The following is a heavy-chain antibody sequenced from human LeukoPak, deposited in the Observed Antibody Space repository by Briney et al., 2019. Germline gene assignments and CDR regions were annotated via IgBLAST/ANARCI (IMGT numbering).Heavy chain of an antibody. J-gene: IGHJ4*02. CDR2: IYSGGST. D-gene: IGHD3-22*01. V-gene: IGHV3-66*01. CDR1: GFTVSSNY. Sequence: GGSLRLSCAASGFTVSSNYMSWVRQAPGKGLEWVSVIYSGGSTYYADSVKGRFTISRDNSKNTLYLQMNSLRAEDTAVYYCARAGNYYDSSGAIDYWGQGTLVTVSS. CDR3: ARAGNYYDSSGAIDY.